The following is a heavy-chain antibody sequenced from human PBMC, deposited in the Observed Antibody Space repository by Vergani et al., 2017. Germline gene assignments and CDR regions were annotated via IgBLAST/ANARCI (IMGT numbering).Heavy chain of an antibody. V-gene: IGHV4-59*12. CDR2: IYYSGST. CDR1: GGSISSYY. J-gene: IGHJ4*02. CDR3: ARRGYSYGTPVDY. D-gene: IGHD5-18*01. Sequence: QVQLQESGPGLVKPSETLSLTCTVSGGSISSYYWSWIRQPPGKGLEWIGYIYYSGSTNYNPSLKSRVTISVDTSKNQFSLKLSSVTAADTAVYYCARRGYSYGTPVDYWGQGTLVTVSS.